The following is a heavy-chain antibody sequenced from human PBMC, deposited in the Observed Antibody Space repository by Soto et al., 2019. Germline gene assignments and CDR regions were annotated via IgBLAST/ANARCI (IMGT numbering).Heavy chain of an antibody. CDR1: GFTFGSYA. V-gene: IGHV3-23*01. D-gene: IGHD2-2*01. Sequence: GGSLRLSCAASGFTFGSYAMSWVRQAPGKGLEWVSAITDSAGGTYYADSVKGRFTISRDNRENTLYMQMNSLTAEDTAVYYCAKGSSSSRPYYFDYWGQGTLVTVSS. J-gene: IGHJ4*02. CDR3: AKGSSSSRPYYFDY. CDR2: ITDSAGGT.